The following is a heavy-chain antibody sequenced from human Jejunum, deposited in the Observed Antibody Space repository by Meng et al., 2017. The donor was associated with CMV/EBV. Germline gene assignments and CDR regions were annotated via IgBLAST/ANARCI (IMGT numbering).Heavy chain of an antibody. V-gene: IGHV3-11*05. CDR1: GFTFGDHY. D-gene: IGHD4-11*01. CDR2: ISIRSSYI. CDR3: AREYYSNPDF. Sequence: QVQLVESGGGWVTPGGPLRLSCAASGFTFGDHYMSWIRQAPGKGLEWVAFISIRSSYIDYADSVRGRFIISRDDAKNSLYLQMNNLRAEDTAVYYCAREYYSNPDFWGQGTLVTVS. J-gene: IGHJ4*02.